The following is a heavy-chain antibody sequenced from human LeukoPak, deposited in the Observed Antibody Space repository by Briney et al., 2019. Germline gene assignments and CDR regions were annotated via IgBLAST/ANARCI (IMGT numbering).Heavy chain of an antibody. Sequence: GESLKISCKGSGYSFTSYWIGWVRQMPGKGLEWMGIIYPGDSDTRYSPSFQGQVTISADKSISTAYLQWSSLKASDTAMYYCARHPMDYYDSSGYYLDYWGQETLVTVSS. CDR1: GYSFTSYW. D-gene: IGHD3-22*01. CDR2: IYPGDSDT. V-gene: IGHV5-51*01. J-gene: IGHJ4*02. CDR3: ARHPMDYYDSSGYYLDY.